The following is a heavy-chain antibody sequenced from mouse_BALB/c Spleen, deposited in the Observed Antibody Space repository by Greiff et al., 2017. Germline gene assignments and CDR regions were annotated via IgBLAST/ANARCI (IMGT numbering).Heavy chain of an antibody. CDR3: ASSGGGWAAY. D-gene: IGHD1-2*01. CDR2: INPSTGYT. J-gene: IGHJ3*01. Sequence: QVQLQQSGAELAKPGASVKMSCKASGYTFTSYWMHWVKQRPGQGLEWIGNINPSTGYTEYNQKFKDKATLTADKSSSTAYMQLSSLTSEVSAVYYCASSGGGWAAYWGQGTLVTVSA. V-gene: IGHV1-7*01. CDR1: GYTFTSYW.